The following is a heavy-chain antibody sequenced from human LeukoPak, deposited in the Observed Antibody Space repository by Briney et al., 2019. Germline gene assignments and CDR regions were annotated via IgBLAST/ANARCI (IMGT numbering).Heavy chain of an antibody. CDR1: GYTFTSYD. CDR2: MNPNSGNT. V-gene: IGHV1-8*01. J-gene: IGHJ3*02. CDR3: ARGVIVRVPDAFDI. Sequence: ASVKVSCKASGYTFTSYDINWVRQATGQGLEWMGWMNPNSGNTGYAQKFQGRVTMTRNTSISTAYMELSSLRSEDTAVYYCARGVIVRVPDAFDIWGQGTMVTVSS. D-gene: IGHD2/OR15-2a*01.